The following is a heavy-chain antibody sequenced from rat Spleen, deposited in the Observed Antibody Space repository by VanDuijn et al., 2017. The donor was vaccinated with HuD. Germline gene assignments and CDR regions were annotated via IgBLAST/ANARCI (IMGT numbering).Heavy chain of an antibody. CDR2: ISYDGSTT. V-gene: IGHV5-7*01. Sequence: EVQLVESGGGLVQPGRSMKLSCAASGFTFTNFYMTWVRQAPKKGLEWVATISYDGSTTYYRDSVRGRFTISRDNAKSTLYLQMDSLRSEDTATYYCARHDNSGYDYFDYWGQGVMVTVSS. CDR1: GFTFTNFY. J-gene: IGHJ2*01. D-gene: IGHD4-3*01. CDR3: ARHDNSGYDYFDY.